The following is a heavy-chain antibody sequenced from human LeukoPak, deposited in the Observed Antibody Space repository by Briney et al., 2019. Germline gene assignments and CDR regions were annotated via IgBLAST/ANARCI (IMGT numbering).Heavy chain of an antibody. J-gene: IGHJ4*02. CDR1: GFTFSSYG. CDR2: ISYDGSNK. V-gene: IGHV3-30*18. CDR3: AKDIPRYSSSWSSFDS. D-gene: IGHD6-13*01. Sequence: GGSLRLSCAASGFTFSSYGMHGVRQAPGKGLEWVAVISYDGSNKYYADSVEGRFTISRDNSKNTLYLQMNSLRAEDTAVYYCAKDIPRYSSSWSSFDSWGQGTLVTVSS.